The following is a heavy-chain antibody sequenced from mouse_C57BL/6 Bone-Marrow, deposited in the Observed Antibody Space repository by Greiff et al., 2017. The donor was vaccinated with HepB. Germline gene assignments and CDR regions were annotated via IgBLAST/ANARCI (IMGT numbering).Heavy chain of an antibody. J-gene: IGHJ1*03. Sequence: EVKLMESGAELVRPGASVKLSCTASGFNIKDDYMHWVKQRPEQGLEWIGWIDPENGDTEYASKFQGKATITADTSSNTAYLQLSSLTSEDTAVYYCTTRFITTVVRYFDVWGTGTTVTVSS. CDR2: IDPENGDT. V-gene: IGHV14-4*01. D-gene: IGHD1-1*01. CDR3: TTRFITTVVRYFDV. CDR1: GFNIKDDY.